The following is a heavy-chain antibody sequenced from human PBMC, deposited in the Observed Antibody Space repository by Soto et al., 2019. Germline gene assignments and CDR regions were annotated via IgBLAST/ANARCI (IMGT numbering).Heavy chain of an antibody. CDR1: GYTFTGYY. CDR2: INPNSGGT. Sequence: ASVKVSCKASGYTFTGYYMHWVRQAPGQGLEWMGWINPNSGGTNYAQKFQGRVTMTRDTSISTAYMELSRLRSDDTAVYYCARDLGYCSGGSCYSVYFQHWGQGTRVT. D-gene: IGHD2-15*01. CDR3: ARDLGYCSGGSCYSVYFQH. J-gene: IGHJ1*01. V-gene: IGHV1-2*02.